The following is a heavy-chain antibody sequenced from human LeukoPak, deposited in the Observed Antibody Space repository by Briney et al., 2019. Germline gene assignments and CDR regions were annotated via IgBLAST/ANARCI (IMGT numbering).Heavy chain of an antibody. V-gene: IGHV3-7*02. CDR1: GVMFPSYW. J-gene: IGHJ6*02. Sequence: GSLRLSCAASGVMFPSYWMTWVRQAPGKGLEWVANIKQDGSEKYYVDSVKGRFTISRDNAKNSLYLQMNSLRAEDTAVYYCARPFYYDSNGGEGMDVWGQGTTVTVSS. CDR2: IKQDGSEK. D-gene: IGHD3-22*01. CDR3: ARPFYYDSNGGEGMDV.